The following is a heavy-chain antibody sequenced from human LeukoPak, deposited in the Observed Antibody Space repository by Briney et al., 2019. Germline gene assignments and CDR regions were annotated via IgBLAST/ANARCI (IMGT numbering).Heavy chain of an antibody. J-gene: IGHJ4*02. CDR1: GFTFSSYW. D-gene: IGHD1-26*01. CDR3: ARVQWELRGVGSYFEY. Sequence: PGGSLRLSCVVSGFTFSSYWMSWVRQAPGKGLEWVANIKQDGSEKYYVDSVKGRFTMSRDNAKNSLYLQMNSLRAADTAVYYCARVQWELRGVGSYFEYWGQGALVTVSS. V-gene: IGHV3-7*01. CDR2: IKQDGSEK.